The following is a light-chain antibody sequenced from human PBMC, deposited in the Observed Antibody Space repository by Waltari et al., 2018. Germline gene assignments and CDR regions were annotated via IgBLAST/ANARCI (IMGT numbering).Light chain of an antibody. CDR1: QSVSSY. CDR2: DAS. Sequence: EIVLTQSPATLSLSPGERATLSCRASQSVSSYLAWYQPKPGPAPRLLIYDASNRATGIPARFSGSGSGTDFTLTISSLEPEDFAVYYCQQRSNWPLTFGGGTKVEIK. V-gene: IGKV3-11*01. J-gene: IGKJ4*01. CDR3: QQRSNWPLT.